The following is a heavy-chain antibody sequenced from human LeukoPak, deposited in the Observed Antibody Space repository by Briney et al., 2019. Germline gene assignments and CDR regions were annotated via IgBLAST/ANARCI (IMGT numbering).Heavy chain of an antibody. D-gene: IGHD1-26*01. J-gene: IGHJ3*02. CDR3: TTVSDTNRAPNDAFDI. Sequence: PGGSLRLSCAASGFTFSNAWMSWVRQAPGKGLEWVGRIKSKTDGGTTDYAAPVKGGFTISRDDSKNTLYLQMNSLKTEDTAVYYCTTVSDTNRAPNDAFDIWGQGTMVTVSS. CDR1: GFTFSNAW. CDR2: IKSKTDGGTT. V-gene: IGHV3-15*01.